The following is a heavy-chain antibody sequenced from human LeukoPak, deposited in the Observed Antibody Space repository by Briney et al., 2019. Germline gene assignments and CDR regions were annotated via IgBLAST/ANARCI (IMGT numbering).Heavy chain of an antibody. J-gene: IGHJ5*02. CDR2: IYHSGST. CDR1: GGSISSGGYY. V-gene: IGHV4-30-2*01. Sequence: PSEILSLTCTVSGGSISSGGYYWSWIRQPPGKGLEWIGYIYHSGSTYYNPSLKSRVTISVDRSKNQFSLKLSSVTAADTAVYYCARDRDSSSWYGDNWFDPWGQGTLVTVSS. D-gene: IGHD6-13*01. CDR3: ARDRDSSSWYGDNWFDP.